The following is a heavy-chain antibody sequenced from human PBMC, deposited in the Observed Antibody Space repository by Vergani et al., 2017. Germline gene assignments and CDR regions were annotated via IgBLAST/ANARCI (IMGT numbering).Heavy chain of an antibody. D-gene: IGHD2-2*01. J-gene: IGHJ3*02. CDR2: ISYDGSNK. V-gene: IGHV3-30-3*01. CDR3: ARDWGYCSSTSCCGAFDI. CDR1: GFTFSSYA. Sequence: QVQLVESGGGVVQPGRSLRLSCAASGFTFSSYAMHWVRQAPGKGLEWVAVISYDGSNKYYADSVKGRFTISRDNSKNTLYLQMNSLRAEDTAVYYCARDWGYCSSTSCCGAFDIWGQGTMVTVSS.